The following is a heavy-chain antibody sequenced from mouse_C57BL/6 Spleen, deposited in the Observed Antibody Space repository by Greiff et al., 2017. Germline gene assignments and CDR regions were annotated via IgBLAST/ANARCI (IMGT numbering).Heavy chain of an antibody. Sequence: QVQLKQPGAELVKPGASVKMSCKASGYTFTSYWITWVKQRPGQGLEWIGDIYPGSGSTNYNEKFKSKATLTVDTSSSTAYMQLSSLTSEDSAVYYCARYHPDGYYPDYWGQGTTLTVSS. V-gene: IGHV1-55*01. CDR2: IYPGSGST. CDR3: ARYHPDGYYPDY. CDR1: GYTFTSYW. D-gene: IGHD2-3*01. J-gene: IGHJ2*01.